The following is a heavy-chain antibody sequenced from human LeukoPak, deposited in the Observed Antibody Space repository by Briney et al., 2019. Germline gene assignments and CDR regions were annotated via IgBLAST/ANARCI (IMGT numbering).Heavy chain of an antibody. D-gene: IGHD3-16*01. J-gene: IGHJ6*03. V-gene: IGHV3-43D*03. CDR2: ISWDGGST. CDR3: ANDNSLRGYRSCMDV. CDR1: GFTFDDYA. Sequence: TGGSLRLCCAASGFTFDDYAMHWVRQAPGKGLERVSLISWDGGSTYYADSVKGRFTISRDNSKNSLYLQMNSLRAEDTALYYCANDNSLRGYRSCMDVWGKGTTVTVSS.